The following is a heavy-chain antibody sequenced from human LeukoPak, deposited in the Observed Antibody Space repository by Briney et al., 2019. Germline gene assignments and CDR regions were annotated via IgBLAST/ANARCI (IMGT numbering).Heavy chain of an antibody. CDR2: ISSSSSYI. V-gene: IGHV3-21*01. D-gene: IGHD6-19*01. CDR1: GFTFSSKS. Sequence: GGSLRLSCAASGFTFSSKSMNWVRQAPGKGLEWVSSISSSSSYIYYADSVKGRFIISRDNAKNSLYLQMNSLRAEDTAVYYCARGGGWYVVDYWGQGTLVTVSS. J-gene: IGHJ4*02. CDR3: ARGGGWYVVDY.